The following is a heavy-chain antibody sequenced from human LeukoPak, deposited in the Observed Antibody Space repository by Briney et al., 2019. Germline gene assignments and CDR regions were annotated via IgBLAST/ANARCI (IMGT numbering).Heavy chain of an antibody. CDR1: GGSISSSGYY. D-gene: IGHD3-22*01. J-gene: IGHJ5*02. Sequence: SETLSLTCTVSGGSISSSGYYWGWIRQPPGKGLEWIGSIYYSGSTYYNPSLKSRVTISVDTSKNQFSLKLSSVTAADTAVYYCARVTTDWFDPWGQGTLVTVSS. V-gene: IGHV4-39*07. CDR2: IYYSGST. CDR3: ARVTTDWFDP.